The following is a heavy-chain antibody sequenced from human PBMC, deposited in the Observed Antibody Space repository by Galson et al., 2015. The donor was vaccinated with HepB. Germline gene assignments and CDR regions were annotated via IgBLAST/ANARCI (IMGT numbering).Heavy chain of an antibody. CDR2: IDNTGGT. J-gene: IGHJ5*02. D-gene: IGHD3-16*01. Sequence: SETLSLTCSVSGTSIGSHYWTWIRQPPGKGLEWIGYIDNTGGTYYNPSLRSRVTMSLHSSKNQFSLQLTSMTAADTAIYYCAGGRARRGWFYPWGQGTLVTVSS. V-gene: IGHV4-59*11. CDR1: GTSIGSHY. CDR3: AGGRARRGWFYP.